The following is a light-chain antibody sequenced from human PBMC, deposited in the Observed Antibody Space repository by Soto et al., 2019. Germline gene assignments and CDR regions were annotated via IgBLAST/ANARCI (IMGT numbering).Light chain of an antibody. CDR3: QHSNSYSEG. V-gene: IGKV1-5*01. Sequence: DIKVSQSAAALSASVGDRVTITCRASQSISSRLAWYQQKPGKAPKLLIYDASSLESGVPSRFSGSGSVTEFTLTISSLQPDDFATYYCQHSNSYSEGFGQVTKVDI. CDR2: DAS. J-gene: IGKJ1*01. CDR1: QSISSR.